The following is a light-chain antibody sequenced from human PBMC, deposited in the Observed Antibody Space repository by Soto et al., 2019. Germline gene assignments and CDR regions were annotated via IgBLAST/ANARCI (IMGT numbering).Light chain of an antibody. V-gene: IGKV3-20*01. CDR2: GAS. J-gene: IGKJ1*01. Sequence: ESVLTPSPGTLSLNPGERATLSCRASQSVSNYLAWYQRKPGQAPRLLIYGASSRATGIPDRFSGSGSGTDFTLTISRLEPEDFAVYYCHQYGGSPQTFGQGTKVDIK. CDR1: QSVSNY. CDR3: HQYGGSPQT.